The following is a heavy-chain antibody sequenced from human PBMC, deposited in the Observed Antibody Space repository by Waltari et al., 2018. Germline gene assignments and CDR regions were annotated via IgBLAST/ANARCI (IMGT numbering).Heavy chain of an antibody. Sequence: QVQLVQSGAEVKKPGASVKVSCKASGYAFTDYYIHWVLQAPGQGLEWMGRINPNNGGTNYAQKFQGRVTMTRDTSISTAYMDLTRLTSDDTAVYYCAKAGSPSFWGPGTLVTVSS. CDR1: GYAFTDYY. CDR2: INPNNGGT. D-gene: IGHD3-10*01. CDR3: AKAGSPSF. V-gene: IGHV1-2*06. J-gene: IGHJ4*02.